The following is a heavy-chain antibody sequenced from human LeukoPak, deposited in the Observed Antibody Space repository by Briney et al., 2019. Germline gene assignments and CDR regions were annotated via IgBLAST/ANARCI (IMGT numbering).Heavy chain of an antibody. J-gene: IGHJ4*02. CDR3: ARDPEGFDATYFDY. V-gene: IGHV3-21*01. CDR1: GFSFSSYN. CDR2: ISRSASNI. D-gene: IGHD3-16*01. Sequence: GGSLRLSCVASGFSFSSYNMNWVRQAPGKGLEWVSSISRSASNIYYADSVKGRFTISRDNAKNSFYLQMNSLRAEDTAVFYCARDPEGFDATYFDYWGQGTLVTVSS.